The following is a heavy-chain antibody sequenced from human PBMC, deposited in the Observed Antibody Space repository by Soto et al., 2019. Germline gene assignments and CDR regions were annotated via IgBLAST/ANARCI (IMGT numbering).Heavy chain of an antibody. V-gene: IGHV4-39*01. CDR2: IYYSGST. CDR3: ARHKVTNSYNWFDP. Sequence: SETLSLTCTVSGGSISSSSYYWGWIRQPPGKGLEWIGSIYYSGSTYYNPSLKSRVTISVDTSKNQFSLKLSSVTAADTAVYYSARHKVTNSYNWFDPWGQGTLVTVSS. J-gene: IGHJ5*02. D-gene: IGHD4-17*01. CDR1: GGSISSSSYY.